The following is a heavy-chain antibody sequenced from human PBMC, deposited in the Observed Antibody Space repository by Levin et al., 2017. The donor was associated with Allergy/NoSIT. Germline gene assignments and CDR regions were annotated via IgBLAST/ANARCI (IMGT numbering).Heavy chain of an antibody. J-gene: IGHJ5*02. CDR3: ANRVRIAAAGVTMNWFDP. CDR2: INHSGST. CDR1: GGSFSGYY. V-gene: IGHV4-34*01. Sequence: NASETLSLTCAVYGGSFSGYYWSWIRQPPGKGLEWIGEINHSGSTNYNPSLKSRVTISVDTSKNQFSLKLSSVTAADTAVYYCANRVRIAAAGVTMNWFDPWGQGTLVTVSS. D-gene: IGHD6-13*01.